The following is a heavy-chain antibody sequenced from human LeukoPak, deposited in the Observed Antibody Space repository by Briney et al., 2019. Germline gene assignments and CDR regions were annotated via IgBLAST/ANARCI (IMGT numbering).Heavy chain of an antibody. V-gene: IGHV3-53*01. CDR3: ARGNWIYPFDY. CDR2: IYSGGST. J-gene: IGHJ4*02. Sequence: PGGSLRLSCAASGFTVSSNYMSWVRQAPGKGLEWVSVIYSGGSTYYADSVKGRFTISRDISKNTLYLQMNSLSAEDTAVYYCARGNWIYPFDYWGQGTLVTVSS. CDR1: GFTVSSNY. D-gene: IGHD1-7*01.